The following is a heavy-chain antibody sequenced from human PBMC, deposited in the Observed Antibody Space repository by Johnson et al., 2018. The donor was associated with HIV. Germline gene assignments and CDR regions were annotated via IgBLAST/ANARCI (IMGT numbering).Heavy chain of an antibody. J-gene: IGHJ3*02. CDR3: ARAIDQGYSSGWSSDVYDI. CDR2: ISWNSGST. CDR1: GFTFDDYA. D-gene: IGHD6-19*01. Sequence: VQLVESGGGLVQPGRSLRLSCAASGFTFDDYAMHWVRQAPGKGLEWVSGISWNSGSTSYADSVKGRFTISRDNAKNTLYLQMNSLRVEDTAVYYCARAIDQGYSSGWSSDVYDIWGQGTMVTVSA. V-gene: IGHV3-9*01.